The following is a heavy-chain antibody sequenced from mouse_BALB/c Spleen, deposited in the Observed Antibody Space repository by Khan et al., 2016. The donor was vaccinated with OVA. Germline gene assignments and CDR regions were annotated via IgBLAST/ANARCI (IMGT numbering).Heavy chain of an antibody. CDR3: ARKYDYDEGYAY. CDR2: IWSGGIT. CDR1: GFSLTDYG. D-gene: IGHD2-4*01. Sequence: QVQLQQSGPGLAQPSVSLSITCTVSGFSLTDYGVHWVRQSPGKGLEWLGMIWSGGITDYNAAFISRLSISKDNSDSQVFFIMNSLPANDTDVYYCARKYDYDEGYAYWGQGTLVNVSA. J-gene: IGHJ3*01. V-gene: IGHV2-2*02.